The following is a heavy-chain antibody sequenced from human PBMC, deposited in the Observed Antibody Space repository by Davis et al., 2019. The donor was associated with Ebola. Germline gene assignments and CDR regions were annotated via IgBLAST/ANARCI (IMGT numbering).Heavy chain of an antibody. V-gene: IGHV3-30-3*01. CDR2: ISYDGSNK. J-gene: IGHJ2*01. CDR1: GFTFSSYA. Sequence: GESLKISCAASGFTFSSYAMHWVRQAPGKGLEWVAVISYDGSNKYYADSVKGRFTISRDNSKNTLYLQMNSLRAEDTAVYYCARPLDWYFDFWGRGTLVTVSS. CDR3: ARPLDWYFDF.